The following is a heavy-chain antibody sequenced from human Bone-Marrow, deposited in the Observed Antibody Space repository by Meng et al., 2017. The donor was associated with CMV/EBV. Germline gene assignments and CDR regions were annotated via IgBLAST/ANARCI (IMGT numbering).Heavy chain of an antibody. J-gene: IGHJ4*02. Sequence: GGSLRLSCAASGFKLSSYSMNWVRQAPGKGLEWVSSISTSGNYIYYADSVKGRFTISRDNAKNSLYLQMNSLRAEDTALYYCAREALNFYGSGSYYRDYWGRGTLVTVSS. V-gene: IGHV3-21*01. CDR2: ISTSGNYI. CDR1: GFKLSSYS. D-gene: IGHD3-10*01. CDR3: AREALNFYGSGSYYRDY.